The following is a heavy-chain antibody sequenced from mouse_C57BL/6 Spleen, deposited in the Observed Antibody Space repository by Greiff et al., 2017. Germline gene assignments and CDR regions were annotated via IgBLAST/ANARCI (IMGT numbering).Heavy chain of an antibody. CDR1: GFNIKDYY. CDR3: TTAYYSNLGGFAY. V-gene: IGHV14-1*01. J-gene: IGHJ3*01. CDR2: IDPEDGDT. D-gene: IGHD2-5*01. Sequence: EVQLKQSGAELVRPGASVKLSCTASGFNIKDYYMHWVKQRPEQGLEWIGRIDPEDGDTEYAPKFQGKATMTADTSSNTAYLQLSSLTSEDTAVYYCTTAYYSNLGGFAYWGQGTLVTVSA.